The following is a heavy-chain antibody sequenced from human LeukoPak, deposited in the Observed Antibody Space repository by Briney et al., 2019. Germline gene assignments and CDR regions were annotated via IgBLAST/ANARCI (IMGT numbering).Heavy chain of an antibody. CDR1: GFTFSSYA. D-gene: IGHD3-22*01. J-gene: IGHJ4*02. Sequence: GGSLRLSCAASGFTFSSYAMSWVRQAPGKGLEWVSTFSGSGGSTHYADSVKGRFTISRDNSKNTLYLQMNSLRAEDTAVYYCAKPMYGSGSYGAYYYDSSGYFFDYWGQGTLVTVSS. CDR2: FSGSGGST. CDR3: AKPMYGSGSYGAYYYDSSGYFFDY. V-gene: IGHV3-23*01.